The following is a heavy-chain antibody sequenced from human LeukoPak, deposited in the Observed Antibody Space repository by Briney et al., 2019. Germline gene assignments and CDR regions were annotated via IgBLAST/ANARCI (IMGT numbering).Heavy chain of an antibody. Sequence: GGSLRLSCAASGFTFSSYWMSWVRQAPGKGLGWGANKKQDGSEKYYVDSVKGRFSISRDNAKNSLYLQMNSLRAEDTAVYYCARDRARYFDWFPGLDAFDIWGQGTMVTVSS. CDR2: KKQDGSEK. J-gene: IGHJ3*02. D-gene: IGHD3-9*01. CDR1: GFTFSSYW. V-gene: IGHV3-7*01. CDR3: ARDRARYFDWFPGLDAFDI.